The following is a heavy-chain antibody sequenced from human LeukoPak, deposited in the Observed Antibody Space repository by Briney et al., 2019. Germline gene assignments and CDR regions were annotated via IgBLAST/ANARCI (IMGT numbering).Heavy chain of an antibody. V-gene: IGHV4-59*12. CDR1: GASISSYY. J-gene: IGHJ3*02. D-gene: IGHD3-22*01. Sequence: SETLSLTCTVSGASISSYYWSWIRQTPGKGLEWIGYTYYSGSTNYNPSLKSRVIISVDTSKNQFSLKLSSVTAADTAVYYCARGTRITMIVVARRNAFDIWGQGTMVTVSS. CDR3: ARGTRITMIVVARRNAFDI. CDR2: TYYSGST.